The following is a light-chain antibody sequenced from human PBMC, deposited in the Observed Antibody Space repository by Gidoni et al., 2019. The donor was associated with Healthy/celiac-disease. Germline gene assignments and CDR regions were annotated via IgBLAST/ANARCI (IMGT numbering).Light chain of an antibody. CDR1: QDISNY. Sequence: DIQMTQSPSSLSASVGDRVTITCQASQDISNYLNWYQQKPGKAPKLLIYDASNLETGVPSRFSGSGSGTDFTFTISSLQPEDIATYYCQQYDNLPLTFXGXTEVXIK. J-gene: IGKJ4*01. V-gene: IGKV1-33*01. CDR2: DAS. CDR3: QQYDNLPLT.